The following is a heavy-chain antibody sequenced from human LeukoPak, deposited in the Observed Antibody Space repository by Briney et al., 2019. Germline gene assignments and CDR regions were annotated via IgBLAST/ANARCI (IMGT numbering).Heavy chain of an antibody. V-gene: IGHV1-69*13. CDR2: IIPIFGTA. J-gene: IGHJ4*02. CDR1: GGTFSSYA. Sequence: GASVKVSCTASGGTFSSYAISWVRQAPGQGLEWMGGIIPIFGTANYAQKFQGRVTITADESTSTAYMELSSLRSEDTALYFCARDMGAPDYGSYSVDYWGQGTLVTVSS. D-gene: IGHD4-23*01. CDR3: ARDMGAPDYGSYSVDY.